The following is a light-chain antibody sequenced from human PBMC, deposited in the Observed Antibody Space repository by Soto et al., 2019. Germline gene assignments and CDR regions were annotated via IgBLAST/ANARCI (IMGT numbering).Light chain of an antibody. Sequence: DIQMTQSPSSVSASVGDRLTITCRASQSIGTYLNWYHQKPGKAPQLLIYGASTLQSGVPSRFSASGSGTHFTLTINSLQPEDFGTYSCQQSYSTPTFGQGTKVDIK. CDR2: GAS. CDR3: QQSYSTPT. J-gene: IGKJ1*01. CDR1: QSIGTY. V-gene: IGKV1-39*01.